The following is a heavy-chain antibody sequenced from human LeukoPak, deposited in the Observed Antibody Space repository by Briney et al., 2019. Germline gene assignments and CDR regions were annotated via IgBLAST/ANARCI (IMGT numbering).Heavy chain of an antibody. V-gene: IGHV1-69*13. J-gene: IGHJ5*02. CDR1: GHTSTTYA. Sequence: ASVKVSCKASGHTSTTYAIHWVRQAPGQGLEWMGGIIPIFGTANYAQKFQGRVTITADESTSTAYMELSSLRSEDTAVYYCALSSSWYIVWFDPWGQGTLVTVSS. CDR2: IIPIFGTA. CDR3: ALSSSWYIVWFDP. D-gene: IGHD6-13*01.